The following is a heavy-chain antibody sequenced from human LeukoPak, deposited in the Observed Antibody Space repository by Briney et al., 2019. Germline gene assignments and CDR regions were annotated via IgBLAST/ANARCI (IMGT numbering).Heavy chain of an antibody. CDR1: GGSFSGYY. V-gene: IGHV4-34*01. CDR3: AGGPITYYYGSGSYYIFDY. CDR2: INHGGST. J-gene: IGHJ4*02. Sequence: SETLSLTCAVYGGSFSGYYWSWIRQPPGKGLEWIGEINHGGSTNYNPSLKSRVTISVDTSKNQFSLKLSSVTAADTAVYYCAGGPITYYYGSGSYYIFDYWGQGTLVTVSS. D-gene: IGHD3-10*01.